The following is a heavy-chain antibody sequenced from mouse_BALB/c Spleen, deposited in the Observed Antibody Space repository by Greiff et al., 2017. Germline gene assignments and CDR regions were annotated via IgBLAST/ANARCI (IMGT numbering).Heavy chain of an antibody. Sequence: QVQLQQPGAELVRPGASVKLSCKASGYTFTSYWINWVKQRPGQGLEWIGNIYPSDSYTNYNQKFKDKATLTVDKSSSTAYMQLSSPTSEDSAVYYCTREQDYWGEGTTLTVSS. J-gene: IGHJ2*01. V-gene: IGHV1-69*02. CDR3: TREQDY. CDR2: IYPSDSYT. CDR1: GYTFTSYW.